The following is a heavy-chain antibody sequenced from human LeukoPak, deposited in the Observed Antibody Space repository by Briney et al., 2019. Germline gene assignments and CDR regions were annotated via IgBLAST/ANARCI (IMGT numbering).Heavy chain of an antibody. D-gene: IGHD3-16*02. V-gene: IGHV1-18*04. Sequence: ASVKVSCKASGYTFSSYGISWVRLAPGQGLEWMGSISPYTGDTKYAERLQDRVIMTTDTSTRTAYMELRSPTSDDTAVFYCARDQYDSVWGSYRPYFDFWGQGTLVTVSS. CDR3: ARDQYDSVWGSYRPYFDF. J-gene: IGHJ4*02. CDR2: ISPYTGDT. CDR1: GYTFSSYG.